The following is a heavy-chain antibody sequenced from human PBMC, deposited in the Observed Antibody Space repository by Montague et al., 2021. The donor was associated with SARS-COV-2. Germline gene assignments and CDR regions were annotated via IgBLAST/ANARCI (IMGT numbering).Heavy chain of an antibody. Sequence: SLRLSCAASGFTFSSYSMNWVRQAPGKGLEWVSSISSSSSYIYYADSVKGRFTISRDNAKNSLYLQMNSLRAEDTAVYYCVRAPEWIQLDGMDVWGQGTTVTVSS. CDR3: VRAPEWIQLDGMDV. J-gene: IGHJ6*02. CDR2: ISSSSSYI. D-gene: IGHD5-18*01. CDR1: GFTFSSYS. V-gene: IGHV3-21*01.